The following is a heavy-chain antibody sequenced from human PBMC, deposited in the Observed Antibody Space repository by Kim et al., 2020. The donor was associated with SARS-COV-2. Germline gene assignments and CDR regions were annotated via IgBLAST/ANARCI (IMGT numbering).Heavy chain of an antibody. CDR2: IYYSGST. Sequence: SETLSLTCTVSGGSISSGAYYWSWIRQPPGKGLEWIGYIYYSGSTYYNPSLKSRVTISVDTSKNQFSLKLSSVTAADTAVYYCARDDFRVTIFGVVSRHGMDVGRQGPTVTVSS. J-gene: IGHJ6*02. CDR3: ARDDFRVTIFGVVSRHGMDV. V-gene: IGHV4-30-4*01. D-gene: IGHD3-3*01. CDR1: GGSISSGAYY.